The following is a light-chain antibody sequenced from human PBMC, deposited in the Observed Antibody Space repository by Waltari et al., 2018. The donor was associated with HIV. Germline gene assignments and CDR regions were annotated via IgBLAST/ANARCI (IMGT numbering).Light chain of an antibody. J-gene: IGLJ2*01. V-gene: IGLV3-25*03. CDR3: QSTDSSGTVV. Sequence: SFQLTQSPSLSVSPGQTATITCSGDALPNQYVSRYRLRPGQAPLNLNYKDKQRPSGIPERISASTAGTKVTLTISEAQAEDEADYFCQSTDSSGTVVFGGGTRLTVL. CDR2: KDK. CDR1: ALPNQY.